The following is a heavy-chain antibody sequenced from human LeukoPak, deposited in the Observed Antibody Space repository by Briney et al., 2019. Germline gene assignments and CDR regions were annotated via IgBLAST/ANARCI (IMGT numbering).Heavy chain of an antibody. V-gene: IGHV3-7*01. CDR3: AELGITMIGGV. CDR2: IKEDGSEK. J-gene: IGHJ6*04. Sequence: GGSLRLSCSASGFTFTTYGMNWVHQAPGKGLEWVANIKEDGSEKFHVGSVRGRFTISRDNAKNSLYLQMNSLRAEDTGVYYCAELGITMIGGVWGKGTTVTISS. D-gene: IGHD3-10*02. CDR1: GFTFTTYG.